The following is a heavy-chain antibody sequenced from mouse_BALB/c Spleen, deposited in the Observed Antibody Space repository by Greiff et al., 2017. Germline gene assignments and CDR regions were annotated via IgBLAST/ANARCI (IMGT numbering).Heavy chain of an antibody. Sequence: VQLQQSGAELVRPGTSVKVSCKASGYAFTNYLIEWVKQRPGQGLEWIGVINPGSGGTNYNEKFKGKATLTADKSSSTAYMQLSSLTSDDSAVYFCARSRSTMITTSNWYFDVWGAGTTVTVSS. CDR1: GYAFTNYL. CDR2: INPGSGGT. J-gene: IGHJ1*01. D-gene: IGHD2-4*01. V-gene: IGHV1-54*01. CDR3: ARSRSTMITTSNWYFDV.